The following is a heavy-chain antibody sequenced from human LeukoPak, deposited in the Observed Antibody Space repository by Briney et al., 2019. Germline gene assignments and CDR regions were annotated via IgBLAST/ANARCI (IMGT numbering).Heavy chain of an antibody. V-gene: IGHV1-8*01. CDR2: INPNSLIP. J-gene: IGHJ5*02. Sequence: ASVKVSCKASGYTLSDYDINWERQAPGQGLVYMGWINPNSLIPGYARKFRGRVTLTMDTSMRTAYMELSGLTYDDTAIYYCARVKPVPTVSFDPWGQGTLVTVSS. D-gene: IGHD4-17*01. CDR3: ARVKPVPTVSFDP. CDR1: GYTLSDYD.